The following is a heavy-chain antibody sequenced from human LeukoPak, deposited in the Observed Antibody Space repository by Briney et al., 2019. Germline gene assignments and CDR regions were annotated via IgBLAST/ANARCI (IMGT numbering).Heavy chain of an antibody. D-gene: IGHD3-3*01. J-gene: IGHJ4*02. CDR1: GFTFSNAW. CDR3: GASVFW. CDR2: IKQDGSEK. Sequence: GGSLRLSCAASGFTFSNAWMSWARQAPGKGLEWVANIKQDGSEKYYVDSVKGRFTISRDNAKNSLYLQMNSLRAEDSAVYYCGASVFWWGQGALVTVSS. V-gene: IGHV3-7*03.